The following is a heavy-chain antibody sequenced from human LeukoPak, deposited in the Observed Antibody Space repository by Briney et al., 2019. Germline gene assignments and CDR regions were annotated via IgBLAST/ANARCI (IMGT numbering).Heavy chain of an antibody. Sequence: SETLSLTCTVSGGSITSYYWSWIRQPPGKGLEWIGFIYYSGTTNYNPSLKSRVTISVDMSKNQFSLKLSSVTAADTAVYYCARDSYDILTGYYNDHWGQGTLVAVSS. V-gene: IGHV4-59*12. D-gene: IGHD3-9*01. CDR1: GGSITSYY. CDR3: ARDSYDILTGYYNDH. J-gene: IGHJ4*02. CDR2: IYYSGTT.